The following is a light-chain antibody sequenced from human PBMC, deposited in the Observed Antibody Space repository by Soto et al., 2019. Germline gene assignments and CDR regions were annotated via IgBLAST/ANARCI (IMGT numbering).Light chain of an antibody. V-gene: IGKV3-20*01. CDR1: QSVSSGH. CDR2: GAS. Sequence: DIVLTQSPGTLSLSPGERASLSCRASQSVSSGHLAWYQQKPGQAPRLLIYGASSRATGIPDRFSGSGSGTDFTLTISRLEPEDSAVYYCQQYGHSLWTFGQGTKV. J-gene: IGKJ1*01. CDR3: QQYGHSLWT.